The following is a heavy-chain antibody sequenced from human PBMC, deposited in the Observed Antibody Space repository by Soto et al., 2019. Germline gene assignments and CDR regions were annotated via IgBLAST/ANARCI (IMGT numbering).Heavy chain of an antibody. J-gene: IGHJ6*03. CDR2: ISAFGGST. Sequence: GGSLRLSCAASGFTFSNYAMSWVRQAPGKGLEWVSAISAFGGSTNYADSVKGRFTISRDNSKSTLYLQMNSLRAEDTAVYYCAKRSKTYYYMDVWGKGTTVTVSS. D-gene: IGHD3-10*01. V-gene: IGHV3-23*01. CDR3: AKRSKTYYYMDV. CDR1: GFTFSNYA.